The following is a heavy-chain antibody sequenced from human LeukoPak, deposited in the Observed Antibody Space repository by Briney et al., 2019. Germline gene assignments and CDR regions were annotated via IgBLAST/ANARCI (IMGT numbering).Heavy chain of an antibody. V-gene: IGHV3-7*01. J-gene: IGHJ4*02. Sequence: GGSLRLSCAASGFTFSSYWMSWVRQAPGKGLEWVANIKQDGSEKYYVDSVKGRFTISRDNAKNSLYLQMNSLRAEDTAVYYCARHVASSRELLGYWGQGTLVTVSS. D-gene: IGHD1-26*01. CDR2: IKQDGSEK. CDR3: ARHVASSRELLGY. CDR1: GFTFSSYW.